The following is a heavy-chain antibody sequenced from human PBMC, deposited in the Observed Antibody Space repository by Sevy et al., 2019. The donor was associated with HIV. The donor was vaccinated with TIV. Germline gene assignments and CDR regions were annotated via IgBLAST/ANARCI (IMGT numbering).Heavy chain of an antibody. CDR1: GFSLSTSGVC. CDR3: AHSLYGDYIGGYFDY. J-gene: IGHJ4*02. D-gene: IGHD4-17*01. CDR2: IYWDDNK. V-gene: IGHV2-5*02. Sequence: SGPTLVNPTQTLTLTCTFSGFSLSTSGVCVGWIRQPPGKALEWLALIYWDDNKRYSPSLRSRLTITKDTSKNQVVLTMTNMDPVDTATYYCAHSLYGDYIGGYFDYWGQGTLVTVSS.